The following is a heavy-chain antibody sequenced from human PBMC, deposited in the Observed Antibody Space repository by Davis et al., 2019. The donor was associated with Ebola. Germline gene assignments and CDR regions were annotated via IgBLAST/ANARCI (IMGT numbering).Heavy chain of an antibody. D-gene: IGHD5-18*01. CDR2: ISGSGAST. J-gene: IGHJ3*02. Sequence: GESLKISCVASGFTFENHAMNWVRQAPGRGLEWVSSISGSGASTYYADSAKGRFTISRDNSKNTLYLQMNTLRAEDTARYYCTNYVQRGAFDIWGQGTMVTVSS. CDR3: TNYVQRGAFDI. V-gene: IGHV3-23*01. CDR1: GFTFENHA.